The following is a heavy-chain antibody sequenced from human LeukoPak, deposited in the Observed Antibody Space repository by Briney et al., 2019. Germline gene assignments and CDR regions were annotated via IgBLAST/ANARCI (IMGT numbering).Heavy chain of an antibody. D-gene: IGHD1-26*01. CDR3: ARLSGTYSRGGDH. CDR1: GSTFSDFH. J-gene: IGHJ4*02. CDR2: ISGSGYAI. V-gene: IGHV3-11*01. Sequence: PGGSLRLSCTASGSTFSDFHMNWIRQAPGKGLEWVSHISGSGYAIHHPGSVKGRFTISRDNAKNSLYLQMNSLRVEDSAVYYCARLSGTYSRGGDHWGQGTLVTVSS.